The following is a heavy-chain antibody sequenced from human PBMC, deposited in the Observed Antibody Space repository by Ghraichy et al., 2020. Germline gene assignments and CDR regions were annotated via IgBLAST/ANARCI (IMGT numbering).Heavy chain of an antibody. V-gene: IGHV1-18*04. CDR1: GYTFTSYG. J-gene: IGHJ2*01. D-gene: IGHD3-3*01. CDR3: ARLVLDFWSGEPLWYFDL. CDR2: ISAYNGNT. Sequence: ASVKVSCKASGYTFTSYGISWVRQAPGQGLEWMGWISAYNGNTNYAQKLQGRVTMTTDTSTSTAYMELRSLRSDDTAVYYCARLVLDFWSGEPLWYFDLWGRGTLVTVSS.